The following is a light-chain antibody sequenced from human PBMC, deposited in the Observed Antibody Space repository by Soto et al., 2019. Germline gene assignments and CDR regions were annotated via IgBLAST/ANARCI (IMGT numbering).Light chain of an antibody. Sequence: DIQMTHSPSTLSASVGDRVIITCRASQSISRSLAWYQQKPGKAPRLLIYDVSTLESGVPSRFSGSGSGTEFTLTINSLQPEDFATYYCQQAASFPITFGQGTRLEI. CDR2: DVS. CDR3: QQAASFPIT. V-gene: IGKV1-5*01. CDR1: QSISRS. J-gene: IGKJ5*01.